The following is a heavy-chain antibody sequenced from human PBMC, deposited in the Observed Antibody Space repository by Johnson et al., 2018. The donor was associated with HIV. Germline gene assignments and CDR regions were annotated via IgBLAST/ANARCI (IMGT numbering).Heavy chain of an antibody. CDR3: AREGPNYYDRSAYYAFDI. Sequence: VQLVESGGGVVRPGGSLRLSCAASGFTFDDFGMSWVRQAPGKGLEWVSGITWNGGSTGYADSVKGRFTISRDNAKNSLFLQMHSLRAEDTALYYCAREGPNYYDRSAYYAFDIWGQGTMVTVSS. J-gene: IGHJ3*02. CDR1: GFTFDDFG. CDR2: ITWNGGST. D-gene: IGHD3-22*01. V-gene: IGHV3-20*04.